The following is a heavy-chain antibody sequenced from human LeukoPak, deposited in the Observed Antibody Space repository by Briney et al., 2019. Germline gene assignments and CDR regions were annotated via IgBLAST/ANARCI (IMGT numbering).Heavy chain of an antibody. CDR3: AKAPMEDSWYIHFDY. Sequence: GGSLRLSCAASGFTFSSYAMSWGRQAPGKGLEWVSAITNSGDNTYYADSVKGRFAISRDNSKNTLYLQISSLRAEDTAIYYCAKAPMEDSWYIHFDYWGQGTLVTVSS. V-gene: IGHV3-23*01. CDR1: GFTFSSYA. D-gene: IGHD6-13*01. J-gene: IGHJ4*02. CDR2: ITNSGDNT.